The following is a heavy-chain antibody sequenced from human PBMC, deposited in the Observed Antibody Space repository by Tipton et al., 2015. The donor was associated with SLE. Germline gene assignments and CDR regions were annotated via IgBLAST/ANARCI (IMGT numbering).Heavy chain of an antibody. Sequence: TLSLTCAVYGGSFSGYHWSWIRQPPGKGLEWIGEINHSGSTNYNPSLKSRVTISVDTSKNQFSLKLSSVTAADTAVYYCARGGYDILTGYYPSGWFDPWGQGTLVTVSS. CDR2: INHSGST. CDR1: GGSFSGYH. V-gene: IGHV4-34*01. D-gene: IGHD3-9*01. J-gene: IGHJ5*02. CDR3: ARGGYDILTGYYPSGWFDP.